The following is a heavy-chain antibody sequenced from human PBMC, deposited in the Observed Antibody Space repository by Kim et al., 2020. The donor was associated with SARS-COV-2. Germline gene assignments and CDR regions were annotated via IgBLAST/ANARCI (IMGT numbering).Heavy chain of an antibody. CDR3: AKGSHLLSFAY. CDR2: ITGSGGNT. CDR1: GFTFSGYA. J-gene: IGHJ4*02. V-gene: IGHV3-23*01. D-gene: IGHD2-2*01. Sequence: GGSLRLSCAASGFTFSGYAMPWVRQAPEKGLEWVSTITGSGGNTYHADSVKGRFTISRDNSKNTLFLQMNSLRAEDTAVYYCAKGSHLLSFAYWGQGTLVTVSS.